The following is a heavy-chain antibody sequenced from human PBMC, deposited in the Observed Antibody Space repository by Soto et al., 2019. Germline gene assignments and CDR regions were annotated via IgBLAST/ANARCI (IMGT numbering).Heavy chain of an antibody. D-gene: IGHD3-10*01. CDR3: ATVLRGIVNWFDP. CDR1: GDTFTNFG. Sequence: HLVQSGPEVKKPGASITVSCKTSGDTFTNFGLSWVRQARGQGLEWMGWIATYNSNRNYAQKFQGRLTLTTDTSTSTAYMELKSLRYDDTAVYYCATVLRGIVNWFDPWRQGTLVTVSS. V-gene: IGHV1-18*01. J-gene: IGHJ5*02. CDR2: IATYNSNR.